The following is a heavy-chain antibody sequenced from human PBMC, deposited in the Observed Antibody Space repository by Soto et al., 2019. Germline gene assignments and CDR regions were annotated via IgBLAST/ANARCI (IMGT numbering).Heavy chain of an antibody. Sequence: ASVKVSCKPSGYTFTANYIHWVRQAPGQGLEWMGWMGTRTGDTRFAQKFQGRVSMTRDTSIGTAYMELTKLTLDDTAVYYCARGSGSSWFDYWGQGTQVTVSS. D-gene: IGHD6-25*01. J-gene: IGHJ4*02. CDR1: GYTFTANY. CDR2: MGTRTGDT. V-gene: IGHV1-2*02. CDR3: ARGSGSSWFDY.